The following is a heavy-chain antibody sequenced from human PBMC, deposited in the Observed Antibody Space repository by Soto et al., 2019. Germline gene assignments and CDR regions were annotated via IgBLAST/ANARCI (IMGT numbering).Heavy chain of an antibody. J-gene: IGHJ2*01. CDR2: INHSGST. V-gene: IGHV4-34*01. CDR1: GGSFSGYY. D-gene: IGHD2-2*01. CDR3: ARAGYCSSTSCRRDRTGNFDL. Sequence: SETLSLTCAVYGGSFSGYYWSWIRQPPGKGLEWIGEINHSGSTNYNPSLKSRVTISVDTSKNQFSLKLSSVTAADTAVYYCARAGYCSSTSCRRDRTGNFDLWGRGTLVTVSS.